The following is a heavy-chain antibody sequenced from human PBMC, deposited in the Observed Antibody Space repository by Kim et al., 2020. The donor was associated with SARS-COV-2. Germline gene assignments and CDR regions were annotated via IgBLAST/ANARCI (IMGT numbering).Heavy chain of an antibody. Sequence: GGSLRLSCAASGFTFSNAWMSWVRQAPGKGLEWVGRIKSKTDGGTTDYAAPVKGRFTISRDDSKNTLYLQMNSLKTEDTAVYYCIYYYDSSGYYSVDYWGQGTLVTVSS. CDR2: IKSKTDGGTT. CDR1: GFTFSNAW. V-gene: IGHV3-15*01. D-gene: IGHD3-22*01. CDR3: IYYYDSSGYYSVDY. J-gene: IGHJ4*02.